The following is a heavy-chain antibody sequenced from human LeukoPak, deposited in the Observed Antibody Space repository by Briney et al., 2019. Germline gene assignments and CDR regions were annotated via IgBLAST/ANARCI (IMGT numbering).Heavy chain of an antibody. CDR1: GFTFSSYG. J-gene: IGHJ4*02. CDR2: IWYDGSNK. D-gene: IGHD3-10*01. Sequence: QSGGSLRLSCAASGFTFSSYGMHWVRQAPGKGLEWVAVIWYDGSNKYYADSVKGRFTISRDNSKNTLYLQMNSLRAEDTAVYYCASDNGQKWFGELSDSYYFDYWGQGTLVTVSS. V-gene: IGHV3-33*01. CDR3: ASDNGQKWFGELSDSYYFDY.